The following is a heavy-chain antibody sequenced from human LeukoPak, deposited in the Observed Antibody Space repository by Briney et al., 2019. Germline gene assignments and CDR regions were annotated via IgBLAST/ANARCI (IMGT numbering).Heavy chain of an antibody. CDR1: GYTFTGYY. D-gene: IGHD3-22*01. J-gene: IGHJ5*02. V-gene: IGHV1-2*02. Sequence: ASVTVSFKASGYTFTGYYMHWVRQAPGQGLEWMGWINPNSGGTNYAQKFQGRVTMTRGTSISTAYMELSRLRSDDTAVYYCARGDSSGYYYLWGQGTLVTVSS. CDR2: INPNSGGT. CDR3: ARGDSSGYYYL.